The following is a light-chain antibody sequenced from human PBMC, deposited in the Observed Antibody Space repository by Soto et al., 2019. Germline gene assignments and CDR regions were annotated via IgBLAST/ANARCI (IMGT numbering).Light chain of an antibody. CDR3: SSYTSSSTYG. CDR2: DVS. V-gene: IGLV2-14*01. J-gene: IGLJ1*01. CDR1: SSDVGGYNY. Sequence: QSALTQPASVSGSPGQSITISCTGTSSDVGGYNYDSWYQQHPGKAPKLMIYDVSNRPSGVSNRFSGSKSGNTASLTISGLQAEDEADYYCSSYTSSSTYGFGTGTKLTVL.